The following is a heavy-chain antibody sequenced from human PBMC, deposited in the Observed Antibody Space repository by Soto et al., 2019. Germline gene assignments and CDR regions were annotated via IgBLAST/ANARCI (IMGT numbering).Heavy chain of an antibody. CDR3: ARAPDYGDYYYYYMDV. Sequence: QVQLVQSGAEVKKPGASVKVSCKASGYTFTSYDINSVRQATGQGLEWMGWMNPNSGNTGYAQKFQGRVTMTRNTSISTAYMELSSLRSEDTAVYYCARAPDYGDYYYYYMDVWGKGTTVTVSS. D-gene: IGHD4-17*01. V-gene: IGHV1-8*01. CDR1: GYTFTSYD. J-gene: IGHJ6*03. CDR2: MNPNSGNT.